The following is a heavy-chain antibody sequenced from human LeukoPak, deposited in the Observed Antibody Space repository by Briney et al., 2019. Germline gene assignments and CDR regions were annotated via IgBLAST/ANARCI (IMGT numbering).Heavy chain of an antibody. Sequence: GGSLRLSCAASGFTVSSNYMTWVRQAPRKGLEWVSVIYSGGSTYYADSVKGRFTISRDNSKNTLYLQMNSLRAEDTAVYYCARELTFGMDVWGQGATVTVSS. J-gene: IGHJ6*02. V-gene: IGHV3-53*01. CDR3: ARELTFGMDV. D-gene: IGHD2/OR15-2a*01. CDR2: IYSGGST. CDR1: GFTVSSNY.